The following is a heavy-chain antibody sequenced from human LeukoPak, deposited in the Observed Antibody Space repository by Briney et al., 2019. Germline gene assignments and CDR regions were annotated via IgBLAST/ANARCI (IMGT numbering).Heavy chain of an antibody. CDR1: LCTFSRYG. CDR3: AKDTGDRLGILTGYYKSRKSYFDY. D-gene: IGHD3-9*01. J-gene: IGHJ4*02. Sequence: PGGSLTVSRVHSLCTFSRYGLRWVRPAPARGGEWVSGICVSGGSTYYADAVTGRYTISRDNSKNTLYLQMNSLSAEDTAVYYCAKDTGDRLGILTGYYKSRKSYFDYWGQGTLVTVSS. CDR2: ICVSGGST. V-gene: IGHV3-23*01.